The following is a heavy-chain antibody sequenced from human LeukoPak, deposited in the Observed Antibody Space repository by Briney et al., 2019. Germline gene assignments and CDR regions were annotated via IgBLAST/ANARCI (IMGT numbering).Heavy chain of an antibody. D-gene: IGHD3-22*01. CDR1: GFTFSGYE. CDR3: ARVKWLDDY. CDR2: ISSSGSNT. Sequence: GGSLRLSCAASGFTFSGYEMNWIRQAPGKGLEWVSYISSSGSNTHYADSVKGRFTVSRDNAKKSVYLQMDSLGAEDTAVYYCARVKWLDDYWGQGTLVTVSS. V-gene: IGHV3-48*03. J-gene: IGHJ4*02.